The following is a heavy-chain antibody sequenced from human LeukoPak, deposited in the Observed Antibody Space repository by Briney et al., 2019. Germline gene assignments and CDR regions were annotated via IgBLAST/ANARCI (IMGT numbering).Heavy chain of an antibody. CDR1: GFTFSSYG. Sequence: GGSLRLSCAASGFTFSSYGMHWVRQAPGKVLEWVAVIWYYGSNKYYGDSVKGRFTISRDNSKNTLYLQMNSLRAEATAVYYCATNRIAVAGTVEVFDYWGQGTLVTVSS. J-gene: IGHJ4*02. CDR2: IWYYGSNK. D-gene: IGHD6-19*01. CDR3: ATNRIAVAGTVEVFDY. V-gene: IGHV3-33*01.